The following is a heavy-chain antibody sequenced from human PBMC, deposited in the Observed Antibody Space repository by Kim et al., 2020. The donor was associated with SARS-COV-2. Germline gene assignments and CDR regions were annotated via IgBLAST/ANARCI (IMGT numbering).Heavy chain of an antibody. V-gene: IGHV1-46*01. J-gene: IGHJ4*02. Sequence: GSPRYAQKFQGRVTMTRDTSTSTVYMELSSLRSEDTAVYYCARVRGDFDYWGQGTLVTVSS. CDR2: GSP. D-gene: IGHD1-26*01. CDR3: ARVRGDFDY.